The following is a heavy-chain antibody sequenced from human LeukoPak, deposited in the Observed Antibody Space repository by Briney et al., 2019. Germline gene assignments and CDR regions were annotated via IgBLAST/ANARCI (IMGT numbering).Heavy chain of an antibody. CDR1: GGSISNYY. D-gene: IGHD3-22*01. J-gene: IGHJ4*02. V-gene: IGHV4-59*01. CDR2: IYYSGST. Sequence: SETLSLTCTVSGGSISNYYWSWIRQPPGKGLKWIGYIYYSGSTNYNPSLRSRVTISVDTSKNQVSPKLSSVTAADTAVYYCARGARYYYDTSGSGPRHFDYWGQGTLVAVSS. CDR3: ARGARYYYDTSGSGPRHFDY.